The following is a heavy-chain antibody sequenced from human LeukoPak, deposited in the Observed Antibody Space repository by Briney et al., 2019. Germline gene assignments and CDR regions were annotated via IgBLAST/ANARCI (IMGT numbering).Heavy chain of an antibody. Sequence: SETLSLTCTVSGGSISSYYWSWIRQHPGKGLEWIGYIYYSGSTYYNPSLKSRVTISVGTSKNQFSLKLSSVTAADTAVYYCARGSLTYYDSSGYYYRAFDIWGQGTMVTVSS. D-gene: IGHD3-22*01. J-gene: IGHJ3*02. CDR2: IYYSGST. CDR3: ARGSLTYYDSSGYYYRAFDI. CDR1: GGSISSYY. V-gene: IGHV4-59*06.